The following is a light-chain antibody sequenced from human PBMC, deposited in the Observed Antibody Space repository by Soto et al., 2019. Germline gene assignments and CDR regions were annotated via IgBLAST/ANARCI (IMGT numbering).Light chain of an antibody. J-gene: IGKJ4*01. CDR1: QSITTY. Sequence: TQSPGTLSLSPGDRATLSCRASQSITTYLNWYRQKPGKAPKLLIYAASSLQSGVPSRFSGSGSETEFTLSISSLQPEDFATYFCQQIYSAPLTFGGGTKVEIK. CDR3: QQIYSAPLT. CDR2: AAS. V-gene: IGKV1-39*01.